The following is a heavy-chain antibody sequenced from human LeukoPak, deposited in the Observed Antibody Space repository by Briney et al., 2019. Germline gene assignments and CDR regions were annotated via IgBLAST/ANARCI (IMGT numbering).Heavy chain of an antibody. CDR2: INPNSGGT. V-gene: IGHV1-2*02. CDR3: ARLNSGNLRGILY. J-gene: IGHJ4*02. CDR1: GYMFTAYY. D-gene: IGHD3-10*01. Sequence: ASVTVSCKASGYMFTAYYINWVRQSPGLGLEWLGWINPNSGGTTYAQRFQGRVTMTSDTSTSTAYLELNGLGSDDTAVYFCARLNSGNLRGILYWGQGSLVTVSS.